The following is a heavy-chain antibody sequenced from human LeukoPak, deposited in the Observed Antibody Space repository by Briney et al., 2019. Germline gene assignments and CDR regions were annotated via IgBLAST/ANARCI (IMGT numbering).Heavy chain of an antibody. Sequence: GGSLRLSCAVSGLTFSNYAMSWVRQAPGKGLDWVSTISNSGDSTYYGDSVKGRFAVSRDNSKNTVYLQPNSLSAEDTAVYYCYGEGYWGQESLVTISS. V-gene: IGHV3-23*01. J-gene: IGHJ4*02. CDR3: YGEGY. D-gene: IGHD4/OR15-4a*01. CDR1: GLTFSNYA. CDR2: ISNSGDST.